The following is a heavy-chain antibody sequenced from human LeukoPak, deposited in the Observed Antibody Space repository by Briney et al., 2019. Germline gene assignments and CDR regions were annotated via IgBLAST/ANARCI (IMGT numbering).Heavy chain of an antibody. J-gene: IGHJ4*02. CDR1: GVSIWSSF. CDR3: VRDRSGTYLDY. Sequence: GGSLRLSCAASGVSIWSSFRGWVRQAPGKGLEWVSIIHSDGRTDYVDSASGRFAISIDNSKDILYLQMNSLSVEDTAVYYCVRDRSGTYLDYWGQGTLVTVSS. D-gene: IGHD1-26*01. V-gene: IGHV3-66*01. CDR2: IHSDGRT.